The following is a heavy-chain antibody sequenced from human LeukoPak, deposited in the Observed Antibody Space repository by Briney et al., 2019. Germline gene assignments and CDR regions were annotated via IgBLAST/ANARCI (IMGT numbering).Heavy chain of an antibody. J-gene: IGHJ4*02. D-gene: IGHD1-26*01. V-gene: IGHV1-18*01. Sequence: ASAKVSCKASGYTFTSYGISWVRQAPGQGLEWMGWISAYNGNTNYAQKLQGRVTMTTDTSTSTAYMELRSLRSDDTAVYYCAREESIGRYQFLHDSWGQGTLVTVSS. CDR2: ISAYNGNT. CDR1: GYTFTSYG. CDR3: AREESIGRYQFLHDS.